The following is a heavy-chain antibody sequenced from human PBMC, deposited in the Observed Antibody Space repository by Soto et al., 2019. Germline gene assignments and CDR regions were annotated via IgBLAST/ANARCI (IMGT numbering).Heavy chain of an antibody. D-gene: IGHD6-19*01. CDR2: ISAYNGNT. Sequence: ASVKVSCKASGYTFTIYGISGVLQAPGQGLEWMGWISAYNGNTNYAQKLQGRVTMTTDTSTSTAYMELRSLRSDDTAVYYCARALAVAGLVDYWGQGTLVTVSS. J-gene: IGHJ4*02. CDR3: ARALAVAGLVDY. CDR1: GYTFTIYG. V-gene: IGHV1-18*04.